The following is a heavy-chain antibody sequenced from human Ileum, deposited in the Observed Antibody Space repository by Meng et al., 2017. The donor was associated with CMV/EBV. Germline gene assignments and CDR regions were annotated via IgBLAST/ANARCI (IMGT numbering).Heavy chain of an antibody. J-gene: IGHJ4*02. CDR3: AKHDYDFWTGYNLYFGY. V-gene: IGHV3-23*01. CDR2: IGGRDDTT. Sequence: GGSLRLSCAASGFTLSSYAMGWVRQAPGKGLQWVSDIGGRDDTTFYADSVKGRFSISRDNSKNTLYLQMNSLRVEDTAIYYCAKHDYDFWTGYNLYFGYWGQGALVTVSS. D-gene: IGHD3-3*01. CDR1: GFTLSSYA.